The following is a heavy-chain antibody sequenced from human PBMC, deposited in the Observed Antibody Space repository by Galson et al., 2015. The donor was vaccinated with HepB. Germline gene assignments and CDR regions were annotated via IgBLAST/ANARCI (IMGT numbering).Heavy chain of an antibody. D-gene: IGHD2/OR15-2a*01. Sequence: SLRLSCAASGFSFTSHSMNWVRQAPGKGLEWVTYISSGGTKYYADSVKGRFTISRDNAQKSLYLHMSSLRAEDTGIYYCAKNPASYDYYNMDVWGQGTTVTVSS. CDR3: AKNPASYDYYNMDV. CDR1: GFSFTSHS. V-gene: IGHV3-48*01. CDR2: ISSGGTK. J-gene: IGHJ6*02.